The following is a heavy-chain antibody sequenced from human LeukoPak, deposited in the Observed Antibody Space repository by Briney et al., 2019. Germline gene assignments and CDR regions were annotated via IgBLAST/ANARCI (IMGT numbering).Heavy chain of an antibody. Sequence: SVKVSCKASGGTFSSYAISWVRQAPGQGLEWMGGIIPIFGTANYAQKFQGRVTITADKSTSTAYMELRSLRSDDTAVYYCAIWPVGATDYWGQGTLVTVSS. D-gene: IGHD1-26*01. J-gene: IGHJ4*02. V-gene: IGHV1-69*06. CDR2: IIPIFGTA. CDR1: GGTFSSYA. CDR3: AIWPVGATDY.